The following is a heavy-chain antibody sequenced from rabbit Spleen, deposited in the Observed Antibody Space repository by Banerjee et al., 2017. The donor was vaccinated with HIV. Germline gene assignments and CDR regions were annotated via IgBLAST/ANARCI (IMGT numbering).Heavy chain of an antibody. V-gene: IGHV1S40*01. J-gene: IGHJ4*01. CDR2: IYAGDGDTT. CDR3: TRSSSGISDMGYFKL. Sequence: QSLEESGGGLVQPGASLTLTCKASGFSFSGGYDMCWVRQAPGKGLEWIGCIYAGDGDTTYYANWAKGRFTISKTSSTTVTLQMPSLTAADTATYFCTRSSSGISDMGYFKLWGPGTLVTVS. CDR1: GFSFSGGYD. D-gene: IGHD1-1*01.